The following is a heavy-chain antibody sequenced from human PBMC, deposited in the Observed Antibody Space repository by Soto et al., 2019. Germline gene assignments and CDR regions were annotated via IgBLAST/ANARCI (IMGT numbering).Heavy chain of an antibody. V-gene: IGHV4-59*01. CDR3: ARLPGNYYYYGMDV. Sequence: SETLSLTCTVSGGSISSYYWSWIRQPPGKGLEWIGYIYYSGSTNYNPSLKSRVTISVDTSKNQFSLKLSSVTAADTAVYYCARLPGNYYYYGMDVWGQGTTVTVSS. CDR1: GGSISSYY. J-gene: IGHJ6*02. CDR2: IYYSGST.